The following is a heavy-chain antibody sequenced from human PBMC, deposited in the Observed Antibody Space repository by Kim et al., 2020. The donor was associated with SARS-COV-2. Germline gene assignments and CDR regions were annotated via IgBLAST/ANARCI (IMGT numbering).Heavy chain of an antibody. Sequence: GGSLRLSCAASGFTFSSYGMHWVRQAPGKGLEWVAVIWYDGSNKYYADSVKGRFTISRDNSKNTLYLQMNSLRAEDTAVYYCARDRTESVGAVYYYYYGMDVWGQGTTVTVSS. CDR2: IWYDGSNK. CDR3: ARDRTESVGAVYYYYYGMDV. CDR1: GFTFSSYG. D-gene: IGHD1-26*01. J-gene: IGHJ6*02. V-gene: IGHV3-33*01.